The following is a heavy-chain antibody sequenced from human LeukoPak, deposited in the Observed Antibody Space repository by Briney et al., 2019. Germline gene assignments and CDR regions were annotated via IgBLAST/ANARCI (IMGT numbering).Heavy chain of an antibody. CDR2: FDPEDGET. J-gene: IGHJ4*02. D-gene: IGHD6-19*01. V-gene: IGHV1-24*01. CDR3: ATDTPDSSGWYRRTRHFDY. Sequence: ASVKVSCKVSGSTLTELSMHWVRQAPGKGLEWMGGFDPEDGETIYAQKFQGRVTMTEDTSTDTAYMELSSLRSEDTAVYYCATDTPDSSGWYRRTRHFDYWGQGTLVTVSS. CDR1: GSTLTELS.